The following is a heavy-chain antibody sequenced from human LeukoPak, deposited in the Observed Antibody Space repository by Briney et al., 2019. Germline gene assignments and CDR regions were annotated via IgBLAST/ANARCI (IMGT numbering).Heavy chain of an antibody. CDR2: LYYSGST. J-gene: IGHJ4*02. V-gene: IGHV4-39*01. CDR1: GGXITSSSYY. CDR3: AMDSSGYSLDY. Sequence: PSETLSLTCTVSGGXITSSSYYWGWIRQLPGKGLEWIGSLYYSGSTYYNVSLKSRVTISVDTSKSQFSLNLSSVTAADTAVYYCAMDSSGYSLDYWGQGTLVTVSS. D-gene: IGHD3-22*01.